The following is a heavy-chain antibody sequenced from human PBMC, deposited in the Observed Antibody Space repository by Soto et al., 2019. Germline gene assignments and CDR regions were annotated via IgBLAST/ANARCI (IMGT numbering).Heavy chain of an antibody. CDR2: ISYDGSNK. CDR3: ARENLDGYNQSPTFDY. J-gene: IGHJ4*02. D-gene: IGHD5-12*01. Sequence: QVQLVESGGGVVQPGRSLRLSCAASGFTFSSYAMHWVRQAPAKGRGWGAVISYDGSNKYYADSVKGRFTISRDNSKNTLYLQMNSLRAEDTAVYYCARENLDGYNQSPTFDYWGQGTLVTVSS. V-gene: IGHV3-30-3*01. CDR1: GFTFSSYA.